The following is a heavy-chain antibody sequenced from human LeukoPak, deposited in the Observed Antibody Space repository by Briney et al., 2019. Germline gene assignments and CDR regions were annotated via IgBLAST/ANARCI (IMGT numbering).Heavy chain of an antibody. J-gene: IGHJ3*02. V-gene: IGHV3-48*03. CDR3: AGGGYCSGGTCYSLNAFDI. Sequence: GGSLRLSCVASGFTFPSYEMNWVRQAPGKGLEWVSYISSIVSNIYYADSVKGRFTISRDNAKNSLYLQMNSLRAEDTAVYYCAGGGYCSGGTCYSLNAFDIWGQGTMVTVSS. CDR1: GFTFPSYE. D-gene: IGHD2-15*01. CDR2: ISSIVSNI.